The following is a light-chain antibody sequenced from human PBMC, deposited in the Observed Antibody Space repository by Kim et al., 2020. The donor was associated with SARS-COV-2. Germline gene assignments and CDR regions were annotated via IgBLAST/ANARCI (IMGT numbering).Light chain of an antibody. Sequence: SAPEGDRVTITCRARQRISDWLAWYQQKPGRAPKLLIYKASKLQSGVPSRFSGSGSGTEFTLTISSLQPDDFATYYCQQYSTDSAFGQGTKVDIK. CDR1: QRISDW. CDR3: QQYSTDSA. CDR2: KAS. V-gene: IGKV1-5*03. J-gene: IGKJ1*01.